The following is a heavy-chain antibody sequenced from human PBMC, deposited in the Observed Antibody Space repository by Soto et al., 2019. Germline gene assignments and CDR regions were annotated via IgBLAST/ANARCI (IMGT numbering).Heavy chain of an antibody. Sequence: PSETLSLTCTVSGGSISXGDYYWSWIRQPPGKGLEWIGYIYYSGITYYTPSIKSRVTISVDTSKNQFSLKLSSVTAADTAVYYCARSPYVGPYYFDYRGQGTLVPVSS. CDR2: IYYSGIT. CDR3: ARSPYVGPYYFDY. V-gene: IGHV4-30-4*01. J-gene: IGHJ4*02. D-gene: IGHD3-16*01. CDR1: GGSISXGDYY.